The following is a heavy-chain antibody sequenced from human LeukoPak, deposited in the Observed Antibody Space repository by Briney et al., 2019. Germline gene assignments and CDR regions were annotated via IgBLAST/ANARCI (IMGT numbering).Heavy chain of an antibody. CDR2: ISYDGSNK. D-gene: IGHD3-22*01. CDR1: GFTFSSYA. CDR3: AREVVAGGPDY. Sequence: GGSLRLSCAASGFTFSSYAMHWVRQAPGKGLEWVAVISYDGSNKYYADSVKGRFTISRDNAKNSLYLQMNSLRAEDTAVYYCAREVVAGGPDYWGQGTLVTVSS. J-gene: IGHJ4*02. V-gene: IGHV3-30-3*01.